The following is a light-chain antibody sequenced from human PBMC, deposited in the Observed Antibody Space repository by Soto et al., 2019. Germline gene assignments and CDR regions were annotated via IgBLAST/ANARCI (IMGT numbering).Light chain of an antibody. CDR3: QQSYTTPYS. CDR2: VAS. Sequence: DIRMTQSPSSLSASVGDRVTITCRASQSIRSYLNWYQQKPGKAPHLLIYVASSLQTGVPSRFSGSGSGTEFTLTISSVQPEDFATYYCQQSYTTPYSFGQGTKLEI. J-gene: IGKJ2*03. V-gene: IGKV1-39*01. CDR1: QSIRSY.